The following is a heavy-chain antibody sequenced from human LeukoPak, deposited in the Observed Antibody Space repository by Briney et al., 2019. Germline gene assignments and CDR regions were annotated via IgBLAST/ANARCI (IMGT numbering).Heavy chain of an antibody. V-gene: IGHV3-23*01. CDR2: ISGSGYST. D-gene: IGHD5-24*01. Sequence: PGGSLRLSCTASGFSFERYAMSWVRQAPGKGLEWVSVISGSGYSTYYGDSVKGRFTISRDNSKNTLYLQMNSLRAEDTAVYYCANHQRWLQLSFDYWGQGTLVTVSS. CDR1: GFSFERYA. J-gene: IGHJ4*02. CDR3: ANHQRWLQLSFDY.